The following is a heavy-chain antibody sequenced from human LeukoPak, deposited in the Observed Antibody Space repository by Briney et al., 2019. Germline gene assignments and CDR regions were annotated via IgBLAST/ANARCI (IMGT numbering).Heavy chain of an antibody. CDR2: INHSGST. CDR1: GGSFSGYY. CDR3: AKELFLAYSGTLD. D-gene: IGHD1-26*01. J-gene: IGHJ4*02. V-gene: IGHV4-34*01. Sequence: PSETLSLTCAVYGGSFSGYYWSWIRQPPGKGLEWIGEINHSGSTNYNPSLKSRVTISVDTSKNQFSLKLSSVTAADTAVYYCAKELFLAYSGTLDWGQGTLVTVSS.